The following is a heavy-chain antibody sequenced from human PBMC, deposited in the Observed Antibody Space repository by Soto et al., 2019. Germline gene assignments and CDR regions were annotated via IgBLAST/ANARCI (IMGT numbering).Heavy chain of an antibody. CDR1: GGSISSGGYY. V-gene: IGHV4-61*08. CDR3: ARQLYSSSWYGRWFDP. Sequence: SETLSLTCAVSGGSISSGGYYWSWIRQPPGNGLEWIGYIYYSGSTNYNPSLKSRVTISVDTSKNQFSLKLSSVTAADTAVYYCARQLYSSSWYGRWFDPWGQGTLVTVSS. CDR2: IYYSGST. D-gene: IGHD6-13*01. J-gene: IGHJ5*02.